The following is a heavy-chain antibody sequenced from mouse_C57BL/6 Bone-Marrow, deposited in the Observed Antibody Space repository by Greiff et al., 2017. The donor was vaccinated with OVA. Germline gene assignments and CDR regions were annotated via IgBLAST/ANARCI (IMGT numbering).Heavy chain of an antibody. CDR2: ISSGSSTI. CDR1: GFTFSDYG. V-gene: IGHV5-17*01. Sequence: EVQLVESGGGLVKPGGSLKLSCAASGFTFSDYGMHWVRQAPEQGLEWVAYISSGSSTIYYADTVKGRFTISSDNAKNTLFLQMTSLRSEDTAMYYCASSDYYGSSSDYWGQGTTLTVSS. D-gene: IGHD1-1*01. J-gene: IGHJ2*01. CDR3: ASSDYYGSSSDY.